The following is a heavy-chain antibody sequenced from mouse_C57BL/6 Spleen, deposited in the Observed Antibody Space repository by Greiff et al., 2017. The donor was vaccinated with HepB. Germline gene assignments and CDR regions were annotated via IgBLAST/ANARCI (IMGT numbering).Heavy chain of an antibody. D-gene: IGHD1-1*01. J-gene: IGHJ3*01. V-gene: IGHV1-50*01. Sequence: VQLQQPGAELVKPGASVKLSCKASGYTFTSYWMQWVKQRPGQGLEWIGEIDTSDSYTNYNQKFKGKATLTVDTSSSTAYMQLSSLTSEDSAVYYCARWDYGSSYGFAYWGQGTLVTVSA. CDR1: GYTFTSYW. CDR2: IDTSDSYT. CDR3: ARWDYGSSYGFAY.